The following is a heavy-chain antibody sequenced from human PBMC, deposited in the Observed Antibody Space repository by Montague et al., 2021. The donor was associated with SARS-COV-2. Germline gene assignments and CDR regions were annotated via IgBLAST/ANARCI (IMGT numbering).Heavy chain of an antibody. V-gene: IGHV4-39*01. J-gene: IGHJ4*02. D-gene: IGHD2-8*01. Sequence: SETLSLTCTVSGGSISSPDCYWGWIRQSPGKELEWIGSISYTGRTYYNPSLRSRVSFSMDTSKNHFSLSLSSVTVADTAVYFCARQLPSYCATNKCYPYYFDGWGQGALVTVSS. CDR2: ISYTGRT. CDR3: ARQLPSYCATNKCYPYYFDG. CDR1: GGSISSPDCY.